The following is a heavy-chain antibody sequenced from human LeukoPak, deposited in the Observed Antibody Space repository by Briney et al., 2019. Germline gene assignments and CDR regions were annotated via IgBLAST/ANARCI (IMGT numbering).Heavy chain of an antibody. J-gene: IGHJ4*02. D-gene: IGHD3-10*01. Sequence: GRSLRLSCAASGFTFSSYAMHWVRQAPGKGLEWVAVISYDGSNKYYADSVKGRFTISRDNSKNTLYLQMNSLRAEDTAVYYCVKGELLWFGELEVFDYWGQGTLVTVSS. CDR3: VKGELLWFGELEVFDY. CDR1: GFTFSSYA. V-gene: IGHV3-30*04. CDR2: ISYDGSNK.